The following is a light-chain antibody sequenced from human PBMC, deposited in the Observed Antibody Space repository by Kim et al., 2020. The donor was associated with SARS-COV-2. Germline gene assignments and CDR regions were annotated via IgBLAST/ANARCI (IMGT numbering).Light chain of an antibody. CDR1: QSVGTS. CDR3: QQTNSFPWT. V-gene: IGKV1-39*01. Sequence: ASVGDRVTITCRASQSVGTSLNWYQQRPGKAPNLLIYAASRLQSEVPTRFSGSGSGTEFTLTISGLQSDDFVAYYCQQTNSFPWTFGHGTKVDIK. J-gene: IGKJ1*01. CDR2: AAS.